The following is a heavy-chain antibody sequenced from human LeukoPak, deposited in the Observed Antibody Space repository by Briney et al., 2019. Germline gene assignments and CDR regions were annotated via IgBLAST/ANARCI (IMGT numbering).Heavy chain of an antibody. CDR2: IYPGDSDT. J-gene: IGHJ4*02. V-gene: IGHV5-51*01. Sequence: GESLKISCKGSGYSFTSYWIGWVRQMPGKGLEWMGIIYPGDSDTRYSPSFQGQVTISADKSSSTAYLQWSSLKASDTAMYYCARQSVRAQPVTPSLFDYWGQGTLVTVSS. D-gene: IGHD6-13*01. CDR1: GYSFTSYW. CDR3: ARQSVRAQPVTPSLFDY.